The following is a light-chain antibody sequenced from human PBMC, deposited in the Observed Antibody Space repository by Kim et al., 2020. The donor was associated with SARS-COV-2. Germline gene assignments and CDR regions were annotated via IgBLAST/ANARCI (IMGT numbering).Light chain of an antibody. Sequence: ASVGDRVNIACRASQDSRNNLGWYQQNPGRAPKRLNYGISSLQSGVPARFSGSGSGTECTLTISSVQPEDFAAYFCLQYNKYPSTFGQGTKLDIK. CDR1: QDSRNN. V-gene: IGKV1-17*01. J-gene: IGKJ1*01. CDR3: LQYNKYPST. CDR2: GIS.